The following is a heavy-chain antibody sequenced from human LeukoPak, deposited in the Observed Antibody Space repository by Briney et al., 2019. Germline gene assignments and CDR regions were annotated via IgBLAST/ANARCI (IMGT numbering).Heavy chain of an antibody. V-gene: IGHV1-18*01. Sequence: ASVKVSCKASGYTFTSYTISWVRQAPGQGLEWMGWISAYNGNTNYAQKLQGRVTMTTDTSTSTAYMELRSLTSDDTAVYYCARVRPGYSYGYVCWGQGTLVTVSS. D-gene: IGHD5-18*01. CDR2: ISAYNGNT. CDR1: GYTFTSYT. J-gene: IGHJ4*02. CDR3: ARVRPGYSYGYVC.